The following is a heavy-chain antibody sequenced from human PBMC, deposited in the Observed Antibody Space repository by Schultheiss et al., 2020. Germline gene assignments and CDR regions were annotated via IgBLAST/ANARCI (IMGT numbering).Heavy chain of an antibody. CDR2: IYPGDSDT. CDR1: GYSFTSYW. D-gene: IGHD2-15*01. V-gene: IGHV5-51*01. J-gene: IGHJ5*02. Sequence: GSLRLSCKGSGYSFTSYWIGWVRQMPGKGLEWMGIIYPGDSDTRYSPSFQGQVTISADKSISTAYLQWSSLKASDTAMYYCARLGSTNWFDPWGQGTLVTVSS. CDR3: ARLGSTNWFDP.